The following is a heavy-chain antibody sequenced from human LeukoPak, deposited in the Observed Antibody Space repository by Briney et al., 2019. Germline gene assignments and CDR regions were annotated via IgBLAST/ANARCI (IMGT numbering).Heavy chain of an antibody. Sequence: GGSLRLSCAASGFTFNTFNMNWVRQAPGKGLEWVSSISSSSSSMYYTDSVKGRFTISRDNAKNSLYLQMNSLRADDTATYYCAQDHQDPVTFPRGFFDYCGQGTLVTVSS. J-gene: IGHJ4*02. CDR3: AQDHQDPVTFPRGFFDY. CDR1: GFTFNTFN. CDR2: ISSSSSSM. D-gene: IGHD4-17*01. V-gene: IGHV3-21*04.